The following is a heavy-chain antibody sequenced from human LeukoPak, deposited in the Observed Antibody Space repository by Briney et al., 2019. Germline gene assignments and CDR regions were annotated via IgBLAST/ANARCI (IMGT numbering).Heavy chain of an antibody. CDR3: ARDRWVAGTGAFDI. D-gene: IGHD6-19*01. CDR1: GYTFTSYG. Sequence: ASVKVSCKASGYTFTSYGISWVRQAPGQGLEWMGWISAYNGNTNYAQKFQGRVTMTRDMSTSTVYMELSSLRSEDTAVYYCARDRWVAGTGAFDIWGQGTMVTVSS. V-gene: IGHV1-18*01. J-gene: IGHJ3*02. CDR2: ISAYNGNT.